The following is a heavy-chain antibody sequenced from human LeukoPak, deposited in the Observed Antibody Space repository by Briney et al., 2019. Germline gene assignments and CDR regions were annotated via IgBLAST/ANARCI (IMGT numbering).Heavy chain of an antibody. CDR1: DFTFSTND. Sequence: PGGSLRLSCAASDFTFSTNDMHWVRQAPGKGLEWVSYISSSGRPLYYADSVKGRFTIPRDNAKNSLYLQMDSLRAEDTAVYYCPRDRTRGYCRGDYCKVPDGFFDLWGRGTLVTVSS. J-gene: IGHJ2*01. CDR2: ISSSGRPL. CDR3: PRDRTRGYCRGDYCKVPDGFFDL. V-gene: IGHV3-48*03. D-gene: IGHD2-15*01.